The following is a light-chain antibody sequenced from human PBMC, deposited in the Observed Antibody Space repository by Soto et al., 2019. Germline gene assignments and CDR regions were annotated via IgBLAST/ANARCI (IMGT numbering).Light chain of an antibody. CDR1: QGISSY. J-gene: IGKJ1*01. CDR3: QQLNSYPRT. Sequence: DIQLTQSPSFLSASVGDRVTITCRASQGISSYLAWYQQKPGKAPKLLIYAASTLHSGVPSRFSGSGSGTEITLTISSLQPEDFATYFCQQLNSYPRTFGQGTKVEIK. V-gene: IGKV1-9*01. CDR2: AAS.